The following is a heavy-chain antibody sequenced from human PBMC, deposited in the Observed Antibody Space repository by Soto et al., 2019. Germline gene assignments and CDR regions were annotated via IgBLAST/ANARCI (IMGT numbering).Heavy chain of an antibody. V-gene: IGHV1-3*01. CDR1: GYTFSSYA. CDR3: VYYCAKSNYGGDDYFQYGLDA. D-gene: IGHD2-21*02. J-gene: IGHJ6*02. CDR2: INAGYGNT. Sequence: GASVKVSCKASGYTFSSYAMHWVRQAPGQRLEWMGWINAGYGNTKSSQKFQDRVTISRDTSASTAYMELTSLRSDDTADGTAVYYCAKSNYGGDDYFQYGLDAWGQGTTVTVSS.